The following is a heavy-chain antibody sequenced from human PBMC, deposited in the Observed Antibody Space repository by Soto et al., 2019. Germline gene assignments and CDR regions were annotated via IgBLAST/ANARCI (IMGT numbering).Heavy chain of an antibody. J-gene: IGHJ6*02. CDR3: ARLGQLVPNKSYYYYYGMDV. D-gene: IGHD6-13*01. Sequence: ASVKVSCKASGYTFTSYYMHWVRQAPGQGLEWMGIINPSGGSTYYADSVKGRFTISRDNSKNTLYLQMNSLRAEDTAVYYCARLGQLVPNKSYYYYYGMDVWGQGTTVTVSS. CDR1: GYTFTSYY. CDR2: INPSGGST. V-gene: IGHV1-46*04.